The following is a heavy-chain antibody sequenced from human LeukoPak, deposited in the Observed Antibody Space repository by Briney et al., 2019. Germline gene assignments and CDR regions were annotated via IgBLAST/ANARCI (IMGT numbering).Heavy chain of an antibody. CDR3: ARDEHVLRYFDWFTDNDAFDI. D-gene: IGHD3-9*01. V-gene: IGHV4-4*07. Sequence: SETLSLTCSVSGDSISYFYWSWIRQPAGKGLEWIGRIYTSGSTNYNPSLKSRVTMSVDTSKNQFSLKLSSVTAADTAVYYCARDEHVLRYFDWFTDNDAFDIWGQGTMVTVSS. J-gene: IGHJ3*02. CDR1: GDSISYFY. CDR2: IYTSGST.